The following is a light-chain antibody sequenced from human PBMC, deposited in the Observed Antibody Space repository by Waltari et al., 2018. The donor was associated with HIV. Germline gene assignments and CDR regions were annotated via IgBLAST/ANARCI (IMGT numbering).Light chain of an antibody. J-gene: IGLJ2*01. V-gene: IGLV1-44*01. CDR2: SSN. CDR1: NSNIGSNP. CDR3: AAWDDSLKGVI. Sequence: QSVLTQPPSASGTPGQRVTISCSGSNSNIGSNPVNRYQQLPETAPKLLIKSSNQRPSGVPDRFSASKSGTSASLAISGLQSEDESDYYCAAWDDSLKGVIFGGGTKLTVL.